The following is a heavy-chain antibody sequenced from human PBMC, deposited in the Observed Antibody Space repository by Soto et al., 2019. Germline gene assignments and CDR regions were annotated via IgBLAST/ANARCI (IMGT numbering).Heavy chain of an antibody. D-gene: IGHD4-4*01. CDR3: AKSRDGYSFYFYYGMDV. V-gene: IGHV3-30*18. CDR2: ILHDGSNE. J-gene: IGHJ6*02. Sequence: GSLRLSCAAPGFTFSHYGMHWVRQAPGKGLEWVAHILHDGSNEYYADYVKGRFTISRDNSKNTLFLQMNSLTGDDTAVYYCAKSRDGYSFYFYYGMDVWGQGTTVTVSS. CDR1: GFTFSHYG.